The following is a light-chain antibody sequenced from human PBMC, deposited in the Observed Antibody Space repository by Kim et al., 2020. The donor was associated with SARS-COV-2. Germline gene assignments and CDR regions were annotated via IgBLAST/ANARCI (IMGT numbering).Light chain of an antibody. CDR1: NIGSKS. CDR2: YNN. J-gene: IGLJ1*01. CDR3: QVWDSGSDHQV. V-gene: IGLV3-21*04. Sequence: SYELTQPPSLSVAPGKTARITCGGNNIGSKSVHWYQQKPGQAPVLVIYYNNDRPSGIPDRFSGSNSANTAALTISGVEAGDAADYYCQVWDSGSDHQVFGTGTKVTVL.